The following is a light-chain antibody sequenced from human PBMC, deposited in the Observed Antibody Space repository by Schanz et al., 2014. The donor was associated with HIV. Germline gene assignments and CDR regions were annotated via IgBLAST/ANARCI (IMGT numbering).Light chain of an antibody. V-gene: IGLV6-57*04. J-gene: IGLJ2*01. CDR2: EDN. CDR3: QSYDINNHVV. Sequence: NFMLTQPQSVSESPGRTITISCTRSGGGTASDSGQWHQQPPGGGPTTVIYEDNQRPSGVPDRFSASIDISSNSASLTISGLRTEDEADYYCQSYDINNHVVFGGGTKLTVL. CDR1: GGGTASDS.